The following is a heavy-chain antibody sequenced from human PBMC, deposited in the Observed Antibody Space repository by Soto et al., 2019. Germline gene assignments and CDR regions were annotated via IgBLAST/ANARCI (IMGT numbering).Heavy chain of an antibody. CDR3: ARDSYYDSTYYGMDV. CDR1: GFTFSSYW. V-gene: IGHV3-74*01. J-gene: IGHJ6*02. D-gene: IGHD3-22*01. Sequence: EVQLVESGGGLVQPEGSLRLSCAASGFTFSSYWMHWVRQAPGKGLVWVSRINRDGSSTSYADSVKGRFTISRDNAKNTLYLQMNSLRAEDTAVYFCARDSYYDSTYYGMDVWGQGTTVTVSS. CDR2: INRDGSST.